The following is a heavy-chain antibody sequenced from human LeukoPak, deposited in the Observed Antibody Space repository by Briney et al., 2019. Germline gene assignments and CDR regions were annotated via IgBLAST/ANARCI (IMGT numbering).Heavy chain of an antibody. CDR2: IYHSGST. CDR1: GGSISSGGYY. V-gene: IGHV4-30-2*01. J-gene: IGHJ3*02. CDR3: ARYSSSWDPHAFDI. D-gene: IGHD6-13*01. Sequence: SETLSLTCTVSGGSISSGGYYWSWIRQPPGKGLEWTGYIYHSGSTYYNPSLKSRVTISVDRSKNQFSLKLSSVTAADTAVYYCARYSSSWDPHAFDIWGQGTMVTVSS.